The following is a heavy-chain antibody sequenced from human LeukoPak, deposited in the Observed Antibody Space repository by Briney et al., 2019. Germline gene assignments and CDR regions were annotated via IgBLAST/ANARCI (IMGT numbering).Heavy chain of an antibody. D-gene: IGHD1-26*01. J-gene: IGHJ4*02. CDR3: AIDPIDNHAF. V-gene: IGHV3-23*01. CDR2: ISGSDGHI. Sequence: GSLRLSCAASGFTFSNYAMSWVRQAPGKGLEWVSIISGSDGHIYYADSVKGRITISRDNSMNILYLQMNSLRVEDTAVYYCAIDPIDNHAFWGQGTLVTVSS. CDR1: GFTFSNYA.